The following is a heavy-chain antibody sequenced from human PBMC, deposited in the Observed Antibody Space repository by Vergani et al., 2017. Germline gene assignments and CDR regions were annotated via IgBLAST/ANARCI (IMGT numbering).Heavy chain of an antibody. CDR1: GYTFTGYY. J-gene: IGHJ4*02. CDR3: ARAKQWRRQNCDY. CDR2: INPNSGGT. D-gene: IGHD6-19*01. Sequence: QVQLVQSGAEVQKPGASVTVSCKASGYTFTGYYMHWVRQAPGQGLEWMGWINPNSGGTNYAQKFQGRDTMTMDTSISTAYMELSRLRSDDTAVYYCARAKQWRRQNCDYWGQGTLVTVSS. V-gene: IGHV1-2*02.